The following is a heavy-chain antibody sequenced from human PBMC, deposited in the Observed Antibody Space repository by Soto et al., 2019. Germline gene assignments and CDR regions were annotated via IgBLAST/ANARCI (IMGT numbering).Heavy chain of an antibody. J-gene: IGHJ4*02. V-gene: IGHV3-21*01. CDR1: GFTFSSYS. CDR3: ARDSNYYDSSGYYPDY. D-gene: IGHD3-22*01. Sequence: AGGSLRLSCAASGFTFSSYSMNWVRQAPGKGLEWVSSISSSSSYIYYADSVKGRFTISRDNAKNSLYLQMNSLRAEDTAVYYCARDSNYYDSSGYYPDYWGQGTLVTVSS. CDR2: ISSSSSYI.